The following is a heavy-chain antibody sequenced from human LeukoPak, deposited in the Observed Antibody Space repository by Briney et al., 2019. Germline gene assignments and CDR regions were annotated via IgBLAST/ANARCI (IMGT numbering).Heavy chain of an antibody. J-gene: IGHJ6*04. CDR1: GGTFTNYA. CDR3: ARDLGDCTTTTCYGDYYYAMDV. Sequence: SVKVSCKASGGTFTNYAIIWGCHAPGQGLEWMGGIIPFFGTTNCSQKFQGRVTMTADESTSTAYMELNSLKSEDTAVYCCARDLGDCTTTTCYGDYYYAMDVWGNGTTVTVSS. CDR2: IIPFFGTT. V-gene: IGHV1-69*01. D-gene: IGHD2-2*01.